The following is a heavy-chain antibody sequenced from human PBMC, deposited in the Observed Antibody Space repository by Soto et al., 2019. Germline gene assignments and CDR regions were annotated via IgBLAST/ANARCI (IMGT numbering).Heavy chain of an antibody. CDR2: ISRYGDIT. Sequence: GGSLRVSCAASGFTFNIYAMTWGRQAPGKGLEWVSAISRYGDITYYADSVEGRFSISRDNSKNTLYLQMNSLRAEDTAVYYCAKDRYLDHDSRGYLFDNWGQGT. J-gene: IGHJ4*02. CDR1: GFTFNIYA. D-gene: IGHD3-22*01. V-gene: IGHV3-23*01. CDR3: AKDRYLDHDSRGYLFDN.